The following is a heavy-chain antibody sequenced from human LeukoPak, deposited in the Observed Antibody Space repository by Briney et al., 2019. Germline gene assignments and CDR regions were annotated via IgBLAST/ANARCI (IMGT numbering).Heavy chain of an antibody. J-gene: IGHJ5*02. CDR1: GGSISSGGYY. D-gene: IGHD2-15*01. V-gene: IGHV4-31*03. CDR3: AAQDVNWFDP. Sequence: SETLSLTCTVSGGSISSGGYYWSWIRQHPGKGLEWIGYIYYSGSTYYNPSLKSRVTKSVDTSKNQFSLKLSSVTAADTAVYFCAAQDVNWFDPWGQGTLVTVSS. CDR2: IYYSGST.